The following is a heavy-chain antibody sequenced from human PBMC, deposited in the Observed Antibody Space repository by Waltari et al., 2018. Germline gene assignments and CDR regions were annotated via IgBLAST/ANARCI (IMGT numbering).Heavy chain of an antibody. CDR2: LMGCGGVT. CDR1: GFTFSHFA. D-gene: IGHD3-10*01. V-gene: IGHV3-23*01. Sequence: VQLLESGGALVQPGESLRLSCAASGFTFSHFAMSWVRKAPGKWLRLGSWLMGCGGVTNIADSVKGRFTISRGNSESSLYLQMDSLRFDDSALYFCAKSRYIAIDLPMDYYYGMDVWGLGTTVTVSS. CDR3: AKSRYIAIDLPMDYYYGMDV. J-gene: IGHJ6*02.